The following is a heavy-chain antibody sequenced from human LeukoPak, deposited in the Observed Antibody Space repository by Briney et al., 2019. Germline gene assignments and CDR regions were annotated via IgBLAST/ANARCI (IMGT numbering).Heavy chain of an antibody. D-gene: IGHD3-10*01. V-gene: IGHV4-39*07. Sequence: SETLSLTCTVSGGSISSGSYYWSWIRQPAGKGLEWIGSIYYSGSTYYNPSLKSRVTISVDTSKNQFSLKLSSVTAADTAVYYCARVCVVRGVTHWFDPWGQGTLVTVSS. CDR3: ARVCVVRGVTHWFDP. CDR2: IYYSGST. J-gene: IGHJ5*02. CDR1: GGSISSGSYY.